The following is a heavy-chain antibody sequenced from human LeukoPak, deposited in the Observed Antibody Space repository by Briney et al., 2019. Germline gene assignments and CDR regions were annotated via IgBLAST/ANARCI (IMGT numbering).Heavy chain of an antibody. V-gene: IGHV4-39*07. CDR2: VYFDGGT. D-gene: IGHD3-16*01. CDR3: ARDHYYDGRGRFDP. CDR1: GGSVTTGTYH. Sequence: SETLSLTCSVSGGSVTTGTYHWAWIRPPPGKGLEWIGSVYFDGGTHYNGSLQSRVAISVDTSKNQYSLRLSSVTAADTAVYYCARDHYYDGRGRFDPWGQGILVTVSS. J-gene: IGHJ5*02.